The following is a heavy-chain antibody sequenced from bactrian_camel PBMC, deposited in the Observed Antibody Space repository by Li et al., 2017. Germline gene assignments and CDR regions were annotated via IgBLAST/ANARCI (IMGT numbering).Heavy chain of an antibody. Sequence: HVQLVESGGGLVQPGGSLTLSCAASGFPFSNYWMYWVRQAPGKGLMWVSTISDDGDTTVYEDSVKGRFTISRNNAKNTVYLQLNSLKAEDTAMYYCAANECPVVGSFATWEYNFWGQGTQVTVS. CDR1: GFPFSNYW. J-gene: IGHJ4*01. CDR3: AANECPVVGSFATWEYNF. D-gene: IGHD4*01. CDR2: ISDDGDTT. V-gene: IGHV3S1*01.